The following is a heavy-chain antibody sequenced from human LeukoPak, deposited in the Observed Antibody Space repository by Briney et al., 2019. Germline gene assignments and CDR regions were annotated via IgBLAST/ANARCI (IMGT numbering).Heavy chain of an antibody. CDR1: GVSISAYY. Sequence: SETLSLTCTVSGVSISAYYWSWIRQSAGNGLEWIGRIYPGESIYATENSYYNPSLKSRISLSGATSKNQLSLKLSSVTAADTAIYYCASDPTTVTSVFDSWGQGILVTVSS. V-gene: IGHV4-4*07. D-gene: IGHD4-17*01. CDR3: ASDPTTVTSVFDS. J-gene: IGHJ4*02. CDR2: IYPGESIYATENS.